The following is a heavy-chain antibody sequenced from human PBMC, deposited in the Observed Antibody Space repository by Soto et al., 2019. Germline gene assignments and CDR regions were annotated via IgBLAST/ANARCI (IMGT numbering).Heavy chain of an antibody. J-gene: IGHJ6*02. Sequence: SETLSLTCSVSGDSISGTNYYWGWIRQPPGKGLEWVGTVFYSGSTYYSPSLKGRVTISLDKPRNLFSLSVTSVTAADTAVYYCVRHGNVPASPFYYYGMDVWGQGTTVTVSS. D-gene: IGHD2-2*01. CDR2: VFYSGST. CDR3: VRHGNVPASPFYYYGMDV. V-gene: IGHV4-39*01. CDR1: GDSISGTNYY.